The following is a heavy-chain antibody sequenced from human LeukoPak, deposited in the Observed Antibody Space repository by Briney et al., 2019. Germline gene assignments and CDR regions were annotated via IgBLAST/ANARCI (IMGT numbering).Heavy chain of an antibody. CDR2: ISGSGGST. V-gene: IGHV3-23*01. CDR3: AKDRFSEIVGATIGYFQH. J-gene: IGHJ1*01. CDR1: GFTFSSYA. D-gene: IGHD1-26*01. Sequence: GGSLRLSCAASGFTFSSYAMSWVRQAPGKGLEWVSAISGSGGSTYYADSVKGRFTISRDNSKNTLCLQMNSLRAEDTAVYYCAKDRFSEIVGATIGYFQHWGQGTLVTVSS.